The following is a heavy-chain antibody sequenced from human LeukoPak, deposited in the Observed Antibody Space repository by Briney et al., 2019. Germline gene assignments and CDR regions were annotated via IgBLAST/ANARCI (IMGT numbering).Heavy chain of an antibody. J-gene: IGHJ4*02. Sequence: SETLSLTCTVSGGSTSSGGYYWSWIRQHPGKGLEWIGYISYSGSTYYNPPLKSRVTISVDTSKSQFSLNLSSVTAADTAVYYCARTPYSSGWYYFDYWGQGTLVTVSS. CDR3: ARTPYSSGWYYFDY. D-gene: IGHD6-13*01. V-gene: IGHV4-31*03. CDR1: GGSTSSGGYY. CDR2: ISYSGST.